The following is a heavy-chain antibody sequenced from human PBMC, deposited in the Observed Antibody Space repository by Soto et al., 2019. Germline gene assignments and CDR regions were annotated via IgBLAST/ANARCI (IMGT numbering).Heavy chain of an antibody. Sequence: SETLSLTCTVSGGSLDYYCWTWVRQPPGKGPEWLGDISHTVSTKYNPALRSRATISIDTSKNQLSLPLSSVTAADTAVYYCARLQYTVVTALDIWGEGTMVTVSS. V-gene: IGHV4-59*01. CDR3: ARLQYTVVTALDI. CDR1: GGSLDYYC. CDR2: ISHTVST. D-gene: IGHD2-15*01. J-gene: IGHJ3*02.